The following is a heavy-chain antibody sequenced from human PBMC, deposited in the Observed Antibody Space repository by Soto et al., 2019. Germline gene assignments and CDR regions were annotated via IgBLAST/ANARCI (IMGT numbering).Heavy chain of an antibody. J-gene: IGHJ6*02. CDR2: VSYDGDHK. Sequence: QVQLVESGGGVIQPGTSLSLSCGSSGFTFRSFGMYWVRQAPGKGLEWVAVVSYDGDHKYYADSGKDRFTVSRDNAKNMLYLQMNSLRGEDTAVYYCAKDVGQQLVLNYGMDVWGQGTTVTVSS. CDR3: AKDVGQQLVLNYGMDV. D-gene: IGHD6-13*01. CDR1: GFTFRSFG. V-gene: IGHV3-30*18.